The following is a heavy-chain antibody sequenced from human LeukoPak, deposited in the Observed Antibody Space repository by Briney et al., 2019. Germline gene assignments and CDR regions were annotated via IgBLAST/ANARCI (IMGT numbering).Heavy chain of an antibody. V-gene: IGHV3-23*01. D-gene: IGHD4-17*01. CDR3: ARDPATVVIPDYYFDY. CDR2: ISGSGGST. J-gene: IGHJ4*02. CDR1: GFTFSSYA. Sequence: GGSLRLSCAASGFTFSSYAMSWVRQAPGKGLERVSAISGSGGSTYYADSVKGRFTISRDNSKNTLYLQMNSLRAEDTAVYYCARDPATVVIPDYYFDYWGQGTLVTVSS.